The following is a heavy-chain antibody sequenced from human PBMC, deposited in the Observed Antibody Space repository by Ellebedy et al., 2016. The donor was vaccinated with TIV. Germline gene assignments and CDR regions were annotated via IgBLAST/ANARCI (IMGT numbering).Heavy chain of an antibody. CDR2: IYYSGST. J-gene: IGHJ5*02. CDR3: ARHQKGSSWYGCWFDP. Sequence: MPSETLSLTCAVSSVSISSNNWWSWVRQPPGKGLEWIGSIYYSGSTYYNPSLKSRVTISVDTSKNQFSLKLSSVTAAATAVYYCARHQKGSSWYGCWFDPWGQGTLVTVSS. D-gene: IGHD6-13*01. V-gene: IGHV4-39*01. CDR1: SVSISSNNW.